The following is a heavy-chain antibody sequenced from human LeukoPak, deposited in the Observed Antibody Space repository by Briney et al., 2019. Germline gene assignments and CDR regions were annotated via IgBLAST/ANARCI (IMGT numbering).Heavy chain of an antibody. CDR1: GGSISSYY. Sequence: SETLSLTCTVSGGSISSYYWSWIRQPPGKGLEWIGYIYYSGSTNYNPSLKSRVTISVDTSKNQFSLKLSSVTAADTAVYYCASSPGYYDSSGSSGVFDIWGQGTMVTVSS. CDR2: IYYSGST. V-gene: IGHV4-59*08. D-gene: IGHD3-22*01. J-gene: IGHJ3*02. CDR3: ASSPGYYDSSGSSGVFDI.